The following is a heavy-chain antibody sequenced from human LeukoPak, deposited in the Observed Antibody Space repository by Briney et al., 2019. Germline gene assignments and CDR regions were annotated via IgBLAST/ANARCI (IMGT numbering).Heavy chain of an antibody. CDR3: AREQYYYDSSGPSYYYYGMDV. CDR1: GGAFSSYT. D-gene: IGHD3-22*01. Sequence: SVKVSCKASGGAFSSYTISWVRQAPGQGLEWMGRIIPILGIAYYAQKFQGRVTITADKSTSTAYMELSSLRSEDTAVYYCAREQYYYDSSGPSYYYYGMDVWGQGTTVTVSS. CDR2: IIPILGIA. J-gene: IGHJ6*02. V-gene: IGHV1-69*04.